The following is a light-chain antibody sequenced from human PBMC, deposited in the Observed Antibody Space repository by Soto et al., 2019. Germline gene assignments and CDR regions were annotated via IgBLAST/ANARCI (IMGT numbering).Light chain of an antibody. J-gene: IGKJ1*01. Sequence: DIQMTQSPSTLSASVGDRVTITCRASQSISSWLAWYQQKHGKAPKLLIHEASSSEIGVPPRFSGSGFGTESTLTISRLQPDDFATYYCQYYKESSTFGQGTRLEIK. V-gene: IGKV1-5*03. CDR2: EAS. CDR3: QYYKESST. CDR1: QSISSW.